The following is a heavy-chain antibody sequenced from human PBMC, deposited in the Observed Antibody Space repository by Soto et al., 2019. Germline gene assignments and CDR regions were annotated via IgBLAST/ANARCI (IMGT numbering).Heavy chain of an antibody. Sequence: PGGSLRLSCAASGFTFSSYAMHWVRQAPGKGLEWVAVISYDGRNKYYADSVKGRYTISRDNSKNTLYLQMNSLRVEDTAVYYCAREVEWFDYWGQGTLVTVSS. CDR1: GFTFSSYA. CDR2: ISYDGRNK. J-gene: IGHJ4*02. D-gene: IGHD3-3*01. CDR3: AREVEWFDY. V-gene: IGHV3-30*04.